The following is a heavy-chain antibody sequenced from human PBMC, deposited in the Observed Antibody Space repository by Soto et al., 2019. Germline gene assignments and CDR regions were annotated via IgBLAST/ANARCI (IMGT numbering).Heavy chain of an antibody. Sequence: QLQLQESGSGLVKPSQTLSLTCAVSGGSISSGGYSWSWIRQPPGKGLEWIGYIYHSGSTYYNPSLQSPVPKTGDRSKNQFSLDLSFGAARDTAGFLCARVASPGGQGTLVTVSS. V-gene: IGHV4-30-2*01. CDR2: IYHSGST. CDR1: GGSISSGGYS. CDR3: ARVASP. J-gene: IGHJ5*02.